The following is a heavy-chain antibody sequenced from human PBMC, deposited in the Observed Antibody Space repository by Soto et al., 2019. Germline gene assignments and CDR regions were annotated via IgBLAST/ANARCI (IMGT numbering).Heavy chain of an antibody. J-gene: IGHJ4*02. V-gene: IGHV4-38-2*02. D-gene: IGHD3-9*01. CDR2: IYHSGST. CDR1: GYSISSGYY. Sequence: SETLSLTCAVSGYSISSGYYWGRIRQPPGKGLEWIGSIYHSGSTYYNPSLKSRVTISVDTSKNQFSLKLSSVTAADTAVYYCAREYYDILTGYYIDYWGQGTLVTVSS. CDR3: AREYYDILTGYYIDY.